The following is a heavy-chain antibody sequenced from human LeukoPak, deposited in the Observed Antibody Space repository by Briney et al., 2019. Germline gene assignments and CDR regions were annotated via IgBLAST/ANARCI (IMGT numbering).Heavy chain of an antibody. CDR2: RHYSGKT. Sequence: SATLSLTCTVSGGSISGHYWSWLRQPPGKGLECIGYRHYSGKTYYSSSLRSRVTISVDTSKNHFSLKLTSMIAADTAVYYCVRLLDNDSSGDPDTFDMWGQGTMVTVSS. CDR3: VRLLDNDSSGDPDTFDM. V-gene: IGHV4-59*11. J-gene: IGHJ3*02. D-gene: IGHD3-22*01. CDR1: GGSISGHY.